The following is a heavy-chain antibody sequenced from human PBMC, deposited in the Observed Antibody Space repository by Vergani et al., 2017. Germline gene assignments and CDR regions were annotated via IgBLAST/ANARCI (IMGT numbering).Heavy chain of an antibody. CDR1: GFTFSSYW. CDR2: INSDGSST. J-gene: IGHJ3*02. Sequence: EVQLVESGGGLVQPGGSLRLSCAASGFTFSSYWMHWVRQAPGKGLVWVSRINSDGSSTSYADSVKGRFTISRDNAKNTLYLQMNSLRAEDTAVYYCAREPTYYDLWSGYRTLDAFDIWGQGTMVTVSS. CDR3: AREPTYYDLWSGYRTLDAFDI. D-gene: IGHD3-3*01. V-gene: IGHV3-74*01.